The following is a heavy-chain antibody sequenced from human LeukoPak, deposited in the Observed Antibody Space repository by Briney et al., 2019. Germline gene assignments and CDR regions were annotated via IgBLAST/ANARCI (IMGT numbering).Heavy chain of an antibody. CDR3: ARDGYYGSGWDNWFDP. Sequence: NASETLSLTCTVSGGSISSYYWSWIRQPAGKGLEWIGRIYTSGSTNYNPSLKSRVTMSVDMSKNQFSLKLSSVTAADTAVYYCARDGYYGSGWDNWFDPWGQGTLVTVSS. CDR2: IYTSGST. D-gene: IGHD3-10*01. J-gene: IGHJ5*02. CDR1: GGSISSYY. V-gene: IGHV4-4*07.